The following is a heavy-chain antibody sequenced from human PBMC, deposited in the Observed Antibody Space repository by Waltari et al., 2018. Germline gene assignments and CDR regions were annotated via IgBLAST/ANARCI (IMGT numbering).Heavy chain of an antibody. CDR3: ATYYDFWSGENTYGMDV. Sequence: SVKVSCKASGGTFSSYAISWVRQAPGQGLEWMGGIIPIFGTANYAQKFQGRVTITADESTSTAYMELSSLRSEDTAVYYCATYYDFWSGENTYGMDVWGQGTTVTVSS. CDR1: GGTFSSYA. J-gene: IGHJ6*02. V-gene: IGHV1-69*01. D-gene: IGHD3-3*01. CDR2: IIPIFGTA.